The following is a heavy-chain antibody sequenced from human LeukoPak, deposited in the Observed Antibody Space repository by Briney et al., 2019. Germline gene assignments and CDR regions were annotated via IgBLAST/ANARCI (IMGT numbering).Heavy chain of an antibody. CDR3: ARGSSSNSWYFDY. V-gene: IGHV6-1*01. J-gene: IGHJ4*02. CDR1: GDSVSSNSAT. D-gene: IGHD6-13*01. CDR2: TYYRSKRYH. Sequence: SQTLSLTCAISGDSVSSNSATCTWIRQSPSRGLEWLGRTYYRSKRYHDYAVSVKSLITINSDTSKNQFSLQLNSVTPEDTAVYYCARGSSSNSWYFDYWGQGALVTVSS.